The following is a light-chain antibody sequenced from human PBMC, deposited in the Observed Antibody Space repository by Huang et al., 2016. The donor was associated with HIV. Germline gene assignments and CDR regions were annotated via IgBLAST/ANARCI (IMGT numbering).Light chain of an antibody. Sequence: EIVLTQSPGTLSVSPGERATLPCRASQSVSGAYLAWYQQRPGQAPRLLIYGASSRATGIPDRFSGSGSGTDLTLTISRLESEDFAVYYCQQYGSSPTFGQGTKVDIK. CDR3: QQYGSSPT. J-gene: IGKJ1*01. CDR2: GAS. CDR1: QSVSGAY. V-gene: IGKV3-20*01.